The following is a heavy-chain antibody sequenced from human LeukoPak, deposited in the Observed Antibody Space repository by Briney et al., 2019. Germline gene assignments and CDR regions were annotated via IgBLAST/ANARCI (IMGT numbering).Heavy chain of an antibody. Sequence: GESLTISCKVSGDSFTSHWISWVRQMPGKGLEWMGRIDPSDSYTNYSPSFQGHVTISADKSISTAYLQWSSLKASDSAMYYCARVRGCTNGVCLNWFDPWGQGTLVTVSS. D-gene: IGHD2-8*01. CDR2: IDPSDSYT. V-gene: IGHV5-10-1*01. CDR3: ARVRGCTNGVCLNWFDP. J-gene: IGHJ5*02. CDR1: GDSFTSHW.